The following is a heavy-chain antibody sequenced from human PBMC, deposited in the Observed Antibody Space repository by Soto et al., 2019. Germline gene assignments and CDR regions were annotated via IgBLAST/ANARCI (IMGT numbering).Heavy chain of an antibody. CDR3: ARDLSGIAARLFDY. Sequence: ASVKVSCKASGYTFTSYAMHWVRQAPGQRLEWMGWINAGNGNTKYSQKFQGRVTITRDTSASTAYMELSSLRSEDTAVYYCARDLSGIAARLFDYWGRGTLVTVSS. CDR2: INAGNGNT. V-gene: IGHV1-3*01. D-gene: IGHD6-6*01. J-gene: IGHJ4*02. CDR1: GYTFTSYA.